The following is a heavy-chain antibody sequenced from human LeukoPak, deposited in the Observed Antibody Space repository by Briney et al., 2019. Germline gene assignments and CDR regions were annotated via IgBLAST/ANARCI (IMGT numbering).Heavy chain of an antibody. CDR2: IIPIFGTA. D-gene: IGHD5-18*01. CDR1: GGTFSSYA. V-gene: IGHV1-69*06. J-gene: IGHJ4*02. CDR3: ARYLVKRRGSGYSYGYAFDY. Sequence: GASVKVSCKASGGTFSSYAISWVRQAPGQGLEWMGGIIPIFGTANYAQKFQGRVTITADKSTSTAYMELSSLRSEDTAVYYCARYLVKRRGSGYSYGYAFDYWGQGTLVTVSS.